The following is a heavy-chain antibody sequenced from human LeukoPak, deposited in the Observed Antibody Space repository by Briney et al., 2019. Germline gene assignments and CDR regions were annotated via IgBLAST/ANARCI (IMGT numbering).Heavy chain of an antibody. J-gene: IGHJ4*02. V-gene: IGHV3-53*01. CDR3: ARDCGGDCYSETGDY. D-gene: IGHD2-21*02. CDR2: IYSGGST. Sequence: GSLRLSCAASGFTVSSNYMSWVRQAPGKGLEWVSVIYSGGSTYYADSVKGRFTISRDNSKNTLYLQMNSLRAEDTAVYYCARDCGGDCYSETGDYWGQGTLVTVSS. CDR1: GFTVSSNY.